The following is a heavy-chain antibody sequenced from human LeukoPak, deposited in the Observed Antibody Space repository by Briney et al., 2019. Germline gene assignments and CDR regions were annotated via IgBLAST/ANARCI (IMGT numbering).Heavy chain of an antibody. Sequence: GGSLRLSCAASGFTFSSYWMHWVRQAPGKGLVWVSRINSDGSSTSYADSVKGRFTISRDNAKNTLYLRMNSLRAEDTAVYYCARARGYDFWSGYYGYWGQGTLVTVSS. J-gene: IGHJ4*02. D-gene: IGHD3-3*01. CDR2: INSDGSST. CDR1: GFTFSSYW. V-gene: IGHV3-74*01. CDR3: ARARGYDFWSGYYGY.